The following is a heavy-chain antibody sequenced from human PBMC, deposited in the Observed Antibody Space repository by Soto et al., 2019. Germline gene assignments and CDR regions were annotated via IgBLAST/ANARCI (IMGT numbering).Heavy chain of an antibody. D-gene: IGHD6-19*01. J-gene: IGHJ5*02. CDR1: GYSFTSYW. Sequence: GESLKISCKGAGYSFTSYWIGWVRQMPGKGLEWMGIIYPGDSDTRYSPSFQGQVTISADKSISTAYLQMNSLRVEDTAVYFCARDASAYDGGWYPRGFDPWGQGTLVTVSS. CDR2: IYPGDSDT. CDR3: ARDASAYDGGWYPRGFDP. V-gene: IGHV5-51*01.